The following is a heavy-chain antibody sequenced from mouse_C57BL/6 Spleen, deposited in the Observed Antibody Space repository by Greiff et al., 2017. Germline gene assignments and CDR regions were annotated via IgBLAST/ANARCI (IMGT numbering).Heavy chain of an antibody. Sequence: VQLQQPGAELVMPGASVKLSCKASGYTFTSYWMHWVKQRPGQGLEWIGEIDPSDSYTNYNQKFKGKSTLTVDKSSSTAYMQLSSLTSEDSAVYYCARGTVVADWYFDVWGTGTTVTVSS. CDR3: ARGTVVADWYFDV. D-gene: IGHD1-1*01. CDR1: GYTFTSYW. J-gene: IGHJ1*03. V-gene: IGHV1-69*01. CDR2: IDPSDSYT.